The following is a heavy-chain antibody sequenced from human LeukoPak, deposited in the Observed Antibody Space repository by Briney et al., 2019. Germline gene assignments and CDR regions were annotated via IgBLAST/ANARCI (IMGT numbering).Heavy chain of an antibody. CDR2: IYYSGST. J-gene: IGHJ4*02. V-gene: IGHV4-59*12. CDR3: ARGKKLLWFGELPWYFDY. CDR1: GGSISSYY. Sequence: SETLSLTCTVSGGSISSYYWSWIRQPPGKGLEWIGYIYYSGSTNYNPSLKSRVTISVDTSKNQFSLKLSSVTAADTAVYYCARGKKLLWFGELPWYFDYWGQGTLVTVSS. D-gene: IGHD3-10*01.